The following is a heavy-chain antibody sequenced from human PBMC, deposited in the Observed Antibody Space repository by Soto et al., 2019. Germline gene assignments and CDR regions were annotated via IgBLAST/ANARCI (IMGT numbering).Heavy chain of an antibody. CDR1: GFSFRDRW. D-gene: IGHD4-4*01. V-gene: IGHV3-7*01. Sequence: VGSLRLSCVASGFSFRDRWMSWVRQAPGKGLEWVASIRPDGSKQFYVDSMKGRFTISRDNAKKSLFLQMNSLRAEDAAVYYCADPTDLDYWGQGTLVTVSS. J-gene: IGHJ4*02. CDR2: IRPDGSKQ. CDR3: ADPTDLDY.